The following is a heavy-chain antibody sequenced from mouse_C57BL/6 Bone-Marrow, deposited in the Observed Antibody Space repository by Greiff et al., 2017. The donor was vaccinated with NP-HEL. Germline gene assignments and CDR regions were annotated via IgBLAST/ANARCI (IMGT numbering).Heavy chain of an antibody. CDR1: GFTFSDYY. CDR2: INYDGSST. CDR3: ARAAYYSNEYYYAMDY. V-gene: IGHV5-16*01. D-gene: IGHD2-5*01. J-gene: IGHJ4*01. Sequence: DVHLVESEGGLVQPGSSMKLSCTASGFTFSDYYMAWVRQVPEKGLEWVANINYDGSSTYYLDSLKSRFIISRDNAKNILYLQMSSLKSEDTATYYCARAAYYSNEYYYAMDYWGQGTSVTVSS.